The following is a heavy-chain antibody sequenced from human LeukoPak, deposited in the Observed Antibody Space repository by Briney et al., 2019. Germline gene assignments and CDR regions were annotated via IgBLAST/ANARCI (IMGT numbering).Heavy chain of an antibody. Sequence: PGGSLRLSCAASGFTFSSYSMNWVRQAPGKGLEWVSSISSSSSYIYYADSVRGRFTISRDNSNNALYLQMDSLRAEDTAVYYCANWIGSSSRDYWGQGTLVTVSS. V-gene: IGHV3-21*04. CDR2: ISSSSSYI. D-gene: IGHD6-6*01. CDR3: ANWIGSSSRDY. CDR1: GFTFSSYS. J-gene: IGHJ4*02.